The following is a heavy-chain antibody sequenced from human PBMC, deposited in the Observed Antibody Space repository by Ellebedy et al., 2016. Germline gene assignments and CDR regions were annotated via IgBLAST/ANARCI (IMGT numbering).Heavy chain of an antibody. V-gene: IGHV3-21*01. CDR2: IVFSGTAT. D-gene: IGHD3-3*01. CDR3: ARDGSEWSRDY. Sequence: GESLKISXAASGFTFNIAGMTWVRQAPGKGLERVATIVFSGTATYYSDSVKGRFIISRDNAKNSLFLQMNSLRVEDTAVYYCARDGSEWSRDYWGQGTLVTVSS. J-gene: IGHJ4*02. CDR1: GFTFNIAG.